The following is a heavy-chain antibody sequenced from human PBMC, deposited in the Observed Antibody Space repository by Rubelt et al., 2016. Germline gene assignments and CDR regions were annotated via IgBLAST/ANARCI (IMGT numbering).Heavy chain of an antibody. Sequence: QLQLQKSGPGLVKPSETLSLTCTVSGGSISSSSYYWGWIRQPPGKGLEWIGYMYYSGSTNYNPSLKSRVTISMDTSKNQFFLKLSSVTAADTAVYYCATTGGNGGDFDYWGQGTLVTVSS. J-gene: IGHJ4*02. CDR3: ATTGGNGGDFDY. CDR1: GGSISSSSYY. D-gene: IGHD4-23*01. V-gene: IGHV4-61*05. CDR2: MYYSGST.